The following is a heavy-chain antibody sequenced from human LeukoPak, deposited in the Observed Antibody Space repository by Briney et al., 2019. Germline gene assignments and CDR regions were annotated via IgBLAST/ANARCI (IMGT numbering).Heavy chain of an antibody. D-gene: IGHD4-17*01. V-gene: IGHV4-39*07. CDR3: ARESTGGSDYAEGPNWFDP. CDR1: GGSISSSSYY. Sequence: PSETLSLTCTVSGGSISSSSYYWGWIRQPPGKGLEWIGSIYYSGSTYYNPSLKSRVTISVDTSKNQFSLKLSSVTAADTAVYYCARESTGGSDYAEGPNWFDPWGQGTLVTVSS. CDR2: IYYSGST. J-gene: IGHJ5*02.